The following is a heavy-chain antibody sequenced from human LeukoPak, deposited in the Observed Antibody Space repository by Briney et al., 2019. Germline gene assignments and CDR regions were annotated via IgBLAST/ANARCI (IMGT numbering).Heavy chain of an antibody. J-gene: IGHJ4*02. V-gene: IGHV1-2*06. Sequence: GASVKVSCTASGYTFTGYYMHWVRQAPGQGLEWMGRINPNSGGTNYAQKFQGRVTMTRDTSISTAYMELSRLRSDDTAVYYCARDSYYYDSSGYYYYFDYWGQGTLVTVSS. CDR1: GYTFTGYY. CDR3: ARDSYYYDSSGYYYYFDY. CDR2: INPNSGGT. D-gene: IGHD3-22*01.